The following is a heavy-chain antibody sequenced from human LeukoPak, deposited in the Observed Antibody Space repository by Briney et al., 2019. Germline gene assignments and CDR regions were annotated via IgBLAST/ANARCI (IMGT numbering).Heavy chain of an antibody. V-gene: IGHV1-2*02. CDR2: INPNSGGT. Sequence: ASVKVSCKASGYTFTGYYMHWVRQAPGQGLEWMGWINPNSGGTNYAQKFQGRVTMTRDMSTSTVYMELSSLRSEDTAVYYCARPSSGRLLAFDIWGQGTMVTVSS. CDR3: ARPSSGRLLAFDI. J-gene: IGHJ3*02. D-gene: IGHD3-10*01. CDR1: GYTFTGYY.